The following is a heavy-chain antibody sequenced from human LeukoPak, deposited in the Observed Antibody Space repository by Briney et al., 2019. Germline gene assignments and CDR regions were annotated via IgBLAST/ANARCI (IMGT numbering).Heavy chain of an antibody. CDR2: IYYSGST. Sequence: SETLSLTCTVSGGSISSYYWSWIRRPPGKGLEWIGYIYYSGSTNYNPSLKSRVTISVDTSKNQFSLKLSSVTAADTAVYYCARDHTGRAFDIWGQGTMVTVSS. CDR3: ARDHTGRAFDI. J-gene: IGHJ3*02. D-gene: IGHD1-14*01. V-gene: IGHV4-59*01. CDR1: GGSISSYY.